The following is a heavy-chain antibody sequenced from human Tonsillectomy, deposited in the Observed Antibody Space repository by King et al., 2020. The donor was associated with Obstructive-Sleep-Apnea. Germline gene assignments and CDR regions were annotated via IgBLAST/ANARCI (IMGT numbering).Heavy chain of an antibody. D-gene: IGHD3-22*01. CDR1: GYSFTNYW. Sequence: VQLVESGGEVKKPGESLRISCKGSGYSFTNYWINWVRQMPGKGLEWMGTIDPSDSYTNYSPSFQGHVTISADKSISTAYLQWGSLKASDTAMYYCAGRLSGASSGCYSVHFDYWGQGPLVTVSS. J-gene: IGHJ4*02. CDR2: IDPSDSYT. V-gene: IGHV5-10-1*03. CDR3: AGRLSGASSGCYSVHFDY.